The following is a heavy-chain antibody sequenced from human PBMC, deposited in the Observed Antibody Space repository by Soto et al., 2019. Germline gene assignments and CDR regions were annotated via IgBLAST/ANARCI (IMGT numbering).Heavy chain of an antibody. D-gene: IGHD2-2*02. V-gene: IGHV4-30-2*01. Sequence: SETLSLTCAVSGGSISSGGYSWSWIRQAPGKGLEWIGYIYHSGSTYYNPSLKSRVTISVDRSKNQFSLKLSSVTAADTAVYYCARGRGYCSSTSCYTFDYWGQGTLVTVSS. CDR3: ARGRGYCSSTSCYTFDY. J-gene: IGHJ4*02. CDR2: IYHSGST. CDR1: GGSISSGGYS.